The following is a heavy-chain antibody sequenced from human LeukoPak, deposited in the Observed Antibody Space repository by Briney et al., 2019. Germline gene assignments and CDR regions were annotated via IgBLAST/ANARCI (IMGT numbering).Heavy chain of an antibody. V-gene: IGHV3-30*01. D-gene: IGHD3-16*01. Sequence: GGSLRLSCAASGFTFSSYAMHWVRQAPGKGLEWVAVISYDGSNKYYADSVKGRFTISRDNSKNTLYLQMNSLRAEDTAAYYCARGDCYSRWLCFYYYYYMDVWGKGTTVTVSS. J-gene: IGHJ6*03. CDR2: ISYDGSNK. CDR3: ARGDCYSRWLCFYYYYYMDV. CDR1: GFTFSSYA.